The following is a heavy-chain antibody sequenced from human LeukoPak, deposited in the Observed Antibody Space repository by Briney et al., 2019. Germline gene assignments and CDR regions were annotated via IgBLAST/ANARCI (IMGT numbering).Heavy chain of an antibody. J-gene: IGHJ5*02. CDR3: ARGGQWLVPGDWFDP. Sequence: ASVKVSCKASGYTFTSYDINWVRQATGQGLGWMGWMNPNSGNTGYAQKFQGRVTMTRNTSISTAYMELSSLRSEDTAVYYCARGGQWLVPGDWFDPWGQGTLVTVSS. V-gene: IGHV1-8*01. CDR2: MNPNSGNT. CDR1: GYTFTSYD. D-gene: IGHD6-19*01.